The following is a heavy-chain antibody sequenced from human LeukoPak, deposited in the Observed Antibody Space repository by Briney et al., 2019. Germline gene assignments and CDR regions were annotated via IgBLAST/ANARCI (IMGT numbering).Heavy chain of an antibody. CDR3: GREQRNCGGDCYQTGLIDY. Sequence: AVKVSCKTSGYTFTSYGITRVRAAPAQGLEWMGWISAYSGSKNTPNKVTNKQAQNFRGKVTKTPVLQTSTAYMELRSLTSEDTAGYYCGREQRNCGGDCYQTGLIDYWGRGTQVTVSS. CDR2: ISAYSGSK. J-gene: IGHJ4*02. V-gene: IGHV1-18*01. D-gene: IGHD2-21*02. CDR1: GYTFTSYG.